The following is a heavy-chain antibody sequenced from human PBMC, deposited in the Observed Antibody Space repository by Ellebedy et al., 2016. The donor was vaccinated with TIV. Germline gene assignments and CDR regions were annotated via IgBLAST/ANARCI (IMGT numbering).Heavy chain of an antibody. J-gene: IGHJ6*02. CDR3: AKDMVRGIITYYYYGMDV. Sequence: GESLKISCAASGFTFSSYAMSWVRQDPGKGLEWVSAISGSGGSTYYADSVKGRFTISRDNSKNTLYLQMNSLRAEDTAVYYCAKDMVRGIITYYYYGMDVWGQGTTITVSS. V-gene: IGHV3-23*01. CDR1: GFTFSSYA. D-gene: IGHD3-10*01. CDR2: ISGSGGST.